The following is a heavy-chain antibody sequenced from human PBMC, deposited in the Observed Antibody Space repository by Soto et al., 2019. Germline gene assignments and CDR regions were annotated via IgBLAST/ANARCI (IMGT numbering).Heavy chain of an antibody. CDR2: IYPGDSDT. D-gene: IGHD2-2*01. J-gene: IGHJ6*02. V-gene: IGHV5-51*01. CDR1: GYSFTSYW. Sequence: GESLKISCKGSGYSFTSYWIGWVRQMPGKGLEWMGIIYPGDSDTRYSPSFQGQVPISADKSISTAYLQWSSLKASDTAMYYCARRSRYAVGVYGMDVWGQGTTVTVSS. CDR3: ARRSRYAVGVYGMDV.